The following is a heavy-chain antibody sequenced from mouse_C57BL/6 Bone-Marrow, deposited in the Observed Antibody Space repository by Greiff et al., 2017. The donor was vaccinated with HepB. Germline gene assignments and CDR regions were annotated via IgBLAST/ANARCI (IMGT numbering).Heavy chain of an antibody. CDR2: IYPGSGNT. V-gene: IGHV1-76*01. CDR1: GYTFTDYY. Sequence: QVQLQHSGAELVRPGASVKLSCKASGYTFTDYYINWVKQRPGQGLEWIARIYPGSGNTYYNEKFKGKATLTAEKSSSTAYMQLSSLTSEDSAVYFCARRYYGSLYYFDYWGQGTTLTVSS. D-gene: IGHD1-1*01. J-gene: IGHJ2*01. CDR3: ARRYYGSLYYFDY.